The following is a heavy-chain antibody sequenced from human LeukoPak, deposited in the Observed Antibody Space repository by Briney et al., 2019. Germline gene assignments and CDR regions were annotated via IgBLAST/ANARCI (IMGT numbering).Heavy chain of an antibody. CDR3: ARGTPTTRDFDY. CDR2: LSSSGSAF. D-gene: IGHD4-11*01. V-gene: IGHV3-48*03. CDR1: GFTFRSYE. J-gene: IGHJ4*02. Sequence: GGSLRLSCAASGFTFRSYEMNWVRQAPGKGLEWIAYLSSSGSAFSYADSVKGRFTISRDNAKNSLLLQMNSLRAEDTAVYYCARGTPTTRDFDYWGQGTLVTVSS.